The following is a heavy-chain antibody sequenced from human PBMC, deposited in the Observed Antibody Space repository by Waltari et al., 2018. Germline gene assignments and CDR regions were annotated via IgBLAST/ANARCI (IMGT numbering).Heavy chain of an antibody. CDR2: INHSGST. D-gene: IGHD3-10*01. V-gene: IGHV4-34*01. J-gene: IGHJ4*02. CDR3: ARVGSHRNFDY. Sequence: QVQLQQWGAGLLKPSETLSLTCAVYGGSFSGYYWSWIRQPPGKGLEWIGEINHSGSTNYNPSLKSRVTISVDTSKNQFSLKLSSVTAADTAVYYCARVGSHRNFDYWGQGTLVTVSS. CDR1: GGSFSGYY.